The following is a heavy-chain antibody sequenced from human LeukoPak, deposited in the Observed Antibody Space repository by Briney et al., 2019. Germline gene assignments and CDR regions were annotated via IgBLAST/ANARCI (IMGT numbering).Heavy chain of an antibody. Sequence: GGSLRLSCAASGFTFSSYWMNWARQAPGKGLEWVASINHNGNVNYYVDSVKGRFTISRDNAKNSLYLQMNSLRAEDTALYYCAREVSEGFDFWGQGTLVTVSS. V-gene: IGHV3-7*01. CDR2: INHNGNVN. D-gene: IGHD3-22*01. J-gene: IGHJ4*02. CDR3: AREVSEGFDF. CDR1: GFTFSSYW.